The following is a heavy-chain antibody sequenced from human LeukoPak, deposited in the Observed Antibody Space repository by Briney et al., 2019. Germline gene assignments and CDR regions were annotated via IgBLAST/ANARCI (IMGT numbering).Heavy chain of an antibody. CDR2: INHSGST. J-gene: IGHJ4*02. CDR1: GGSFSGCY. D-gene: IGHD3-10*01. CDR3: ARGADHYYGFDY. V-gene: IGHV4-34*01. Sequence: SETLSLTCAVYGGSFSGCYWSWIRQPPGKGLEWIGEINHSGSTNYNPSLKSRVTISVDTSKNQFSLKLSSVTAADTAVYYCARGADHYYGFDYWGQGTLVTVSS.